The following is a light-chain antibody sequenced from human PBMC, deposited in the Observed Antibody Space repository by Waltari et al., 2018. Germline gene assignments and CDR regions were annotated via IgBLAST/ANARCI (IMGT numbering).Light chain of an antibody. CDR2: GAS. V-gene: IGKV3-20*01. J-gene: IGKJ1*01. CDR3: QHYLRLPVT. Sequence: EIVLTQSPGTLSLSPGESATLSCRTSQSVNRALAWYQQKPGQAPRLLIYGASNRATGIPDRFSGSGSGTVFSLTISSLEPEDFAVYYCQHYLRLPVTFGQGTKVEVK. CDR1: QSVNRA.